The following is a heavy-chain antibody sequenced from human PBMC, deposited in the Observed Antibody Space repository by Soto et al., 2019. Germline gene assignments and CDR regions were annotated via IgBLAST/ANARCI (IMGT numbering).Heavy chain of an antibody. D-gene: IGHD3-10*01. V-gene: IGHV3-30-3*01. CDR2: ISYDGSNK. CDR1: GFTFSTYA. CDR3: ARKMRAVWDGSYSPSISPDY. J-gene: IGHJ4*02. Sequence: QVQLVESGGGVVQPGRSLRLSCAASGFTFSTYALNWVRQSPGKGLEWVAVISYDGSNKYYAASVKGRFTISRDNSKNTXYXXMNSLTAEDTAVYYCARKMRAVWDGSYSPSISPDYWGQGTLVTVSS.